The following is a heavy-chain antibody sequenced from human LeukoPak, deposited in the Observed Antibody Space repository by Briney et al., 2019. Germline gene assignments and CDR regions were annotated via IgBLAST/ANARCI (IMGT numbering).Heavy chain of an antibody. CDR1: AYSFTSYW. Sequence: GESLQISCHASAYSFTSYWVGWLGQMAGICLEWIGFIYSGDSGPIYSPSFQGQVTISADKSISTAYLQWSSLKALDTAMYYCARQVAYTSGRTFDFWGQGTLVTVSS. CDR3: ARQVAYTSGRTFDF. V-gene: IGHV5-51*01. CDR2: IYSGDSGP. D-gene: IGHD6-19*01. J-gene: IGHJ4*02.